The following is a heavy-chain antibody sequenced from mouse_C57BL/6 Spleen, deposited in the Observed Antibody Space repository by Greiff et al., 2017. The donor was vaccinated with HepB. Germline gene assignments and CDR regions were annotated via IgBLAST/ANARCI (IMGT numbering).Heavy chain of an antibody. D-gene: IGHD2-3*01. CDR1: GYAFSSSW. Sequence: QVQLKQSGPELVKPGASVKISCKASGYAFSSSWMNWVKQRPGKGLEWIGRIYPGDGDTNYNGKFKGKATLTADKSSSTAYMQLSSLTSEDSAVYFCASDGYYERFAYWGQGTLVTVSA. J-gene: IGHJ3*01. V-gene: IGHV1-82*01. CDR3: ASDGYYERFAY. CDR2: IYPGDGDT.